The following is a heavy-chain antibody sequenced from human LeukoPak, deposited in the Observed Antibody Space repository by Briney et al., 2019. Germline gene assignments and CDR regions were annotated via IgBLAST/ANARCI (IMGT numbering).Heavy chain of an antibody. V-gene: IGHV1-69*05. CDR2: IIPIFGTA. CDR1: GGTFSSYA. CDR3: AQGYSSSWSLDY. Sequence: SVKVSCKASGGTFSSYAISWVRQAPGQGLEWMGGIIPIFGTANYAQKFQGRVTITTDESTSTAYMELSSLRSEDTAVYYCAQGYSSSWSLDYWGQGTLVTVSS. J-gene: IGHJ4*02. D-gene: IGHD6-13*01.